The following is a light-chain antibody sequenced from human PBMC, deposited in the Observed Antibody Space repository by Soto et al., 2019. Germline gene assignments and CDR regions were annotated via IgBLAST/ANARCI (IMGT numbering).Light chain of an antibody. Sequence: EIVLTQSPGTLSLSPGERATLSCRTSQSVRNNYLAWYQQKPGQAPRLLIYGASSRASGIPDRFSGGGSGTDFTLTMSRLEPEDFAVYYCQQYGRSPLTFGGGTKVEIK. CDR3: QQYGRSPLT. CDR2: GAS. CDR1: QSVRNNY. V-gene: IGKV3-20*01. J-gene: IGKJ4*01.